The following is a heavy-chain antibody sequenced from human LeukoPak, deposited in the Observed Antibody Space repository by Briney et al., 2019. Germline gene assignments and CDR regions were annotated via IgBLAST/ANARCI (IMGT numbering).Heavy chain of an antibody. Sequence: PGGSLRLSCAASGFTFVSNAMSWVRQAPGKGLEWASAISGSGDRTHYADSVKGRFTVSRDTSKSTLFLQMNSLRAEDTAVYYCAKLLRGVVVPYFDYWGQGTLVTVSS. CDR1: GFTFVSNA. CDR3: AKLLRGVVVPYFDY. J-gene: IGHJ4*02. D-gene: IGHD3-10*01. V-gene: IGHV3-23*01. CDR2: ISGSGDRT.